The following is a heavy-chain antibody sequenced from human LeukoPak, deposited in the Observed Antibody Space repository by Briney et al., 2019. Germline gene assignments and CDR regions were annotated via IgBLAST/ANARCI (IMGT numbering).Heavy chain of an antibody. Sequence: PGGSLRLSCAASGFIFSSYGMHWVRQAPGKGLEWVSVIYSGGSTYYADSVKGRFTISRDNSKNTLYLQMNSLRAEDTAVYYCARGLDPYNWFDPWGQGTLVTVSS. CDR2: IYSGGST. V-gene: IGHV3-66*01. CDR1: GFIFSSYG. D-gene: IGHD6-6*01. J-gene: IGHJ5*02. CDR3: ARGLDPYNWFDP.